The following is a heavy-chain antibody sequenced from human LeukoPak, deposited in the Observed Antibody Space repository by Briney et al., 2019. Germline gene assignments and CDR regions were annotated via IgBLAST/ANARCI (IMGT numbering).Heavy chain of an antibody. V-gene: IGHV4-59*08. CDR2: IYYSGST. CDR3: ARRPVRGLYYFDH. D-gene: IGHD3/OR15-3a*01. CDR1: GGSISGYY. J-gene: IGHJ4*02. Sequence: SETLSLTCTVSGGSISGYYWSWIRQPPGKGLEWIGYIYYSGSTNYNPSLKSRITISLDTSKNQFSLKLTSETAADTAVYYCARRPVRGLYYFDHWGQGTLVTVSS.